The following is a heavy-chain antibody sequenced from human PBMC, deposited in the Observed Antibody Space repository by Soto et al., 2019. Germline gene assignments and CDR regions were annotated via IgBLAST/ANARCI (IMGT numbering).Heavy chain of an antibody. J-gene: IGHJ6*03. V-gene: IGHV3-23*01. CDR2: ISGSGGST. CDR3: AKGSRDYVSYHYYCMVV. Sequence: EVQLLESGGGLVQPGGSLRLSCAASGFTFSSYAMSWVRKAPGKGLEWVSAISGSGGSTYYADSVKGRVTISRDNSKNTLDLQMNSLRAEDTAVYYCAKGSRDYVSYHYYCMVVWGKGTTVTVSS. D-gene: IGHD3-16*01. CDR1: GFTFSSYA.